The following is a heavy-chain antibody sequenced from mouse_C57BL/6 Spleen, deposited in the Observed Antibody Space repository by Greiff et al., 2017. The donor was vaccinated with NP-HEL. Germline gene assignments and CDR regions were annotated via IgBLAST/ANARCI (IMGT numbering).Heavy chain of an antibody. CDR2: IDPSDSYT. J-gene: IGHJ2*01. Sequence: QVQLQQPGAELVRPGTSVKLSCKASGYTFTSYWMHWVKQRPGQGLEWIGVIDPSDSYTNYNQKVKGKATLTVDTSSSTAYMQLSSLTSEDSAVYDCARWGTTVVAEDYWGQGTTLTVSS. D-gene: IGHD1-1*01. CDR3: ARWGTTVVAEDY. CDR1: GYTFTSYW. V-gene: IGHV1-59*01.